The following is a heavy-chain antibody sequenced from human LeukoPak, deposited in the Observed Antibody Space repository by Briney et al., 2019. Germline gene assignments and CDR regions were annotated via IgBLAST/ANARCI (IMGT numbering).Heavy chain of an antibody. CDR2: INHSGST. V-gene: IGHV4-34*01. J-gene: IGHJ4*02. Sequence: SETLSLTCAVYGGSFSGYYWSWIRQPPGKWLEWIGEINHSGSTNYNPSLKSRVTISVDTSKNQFSLKLSSVTAADTAVYYCTVVVAAATWTLIDYWGQGTLVTVSS. CDR1: GGSFSGYY. CDR3: TVVVAAATWTLIDY. D-gene: IGHD2-15*01.